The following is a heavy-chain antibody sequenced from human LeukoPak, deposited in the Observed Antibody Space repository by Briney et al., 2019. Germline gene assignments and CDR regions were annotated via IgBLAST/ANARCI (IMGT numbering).Heavy chain of an antibody. D-gene: IGHD3-22*01. Sequence: ASVTVSCKASGYTFTSYYMHWVRQAPGQRLEWMGIINPSGGSTSYAQKFQGRVTMTRDMSTSTVYMELSSLRSEDTAVYYCARDGSAWYYYDSSGLSNWFDPWGQGTLVTVSS. CDR2: INPSGGST. J-gene: IGHJ5*02. V-gene: IGHV1-46*01. CDR1: GYTFTSYY. CDR3: ARDGSAWYYYDSSGLSNWFDP.